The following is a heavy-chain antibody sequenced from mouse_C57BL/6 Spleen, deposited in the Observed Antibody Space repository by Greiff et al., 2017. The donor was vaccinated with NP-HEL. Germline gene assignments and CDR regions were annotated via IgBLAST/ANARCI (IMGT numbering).Heavy chain of an antibody. CDR2: IDPSDSYT. D-gene: IGHD2-4*01. CDR1: GYTFTSYW. V-gene: IGHV1-69*01. J-gene: IGHJ4*01. CDR3: ARKGLRRRYYAMDY. Sequence: QVQLQQPGAELVMPGASVKLSCKASGYTFTSYWMHWVKQRPGQGLEWIGEIDPSDSYTNYNQKFKGKSTLTVDKSSSTAYMQLSSLTSEDSAVYYCARKGLRRRYYAMDYWGQGTSVTVSS.